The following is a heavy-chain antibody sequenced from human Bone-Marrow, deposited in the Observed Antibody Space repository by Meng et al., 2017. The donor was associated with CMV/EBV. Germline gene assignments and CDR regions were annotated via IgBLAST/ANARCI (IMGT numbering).Heavy chain of an antibody. J-gene: IGHJ4*02. CDR1: GGSISSSSYY. D-gene: IGHD6-6*01. Sequence: SETLSLTCTVSGGSISSSSYYWGWIRQPPGKGLEWIGSIYYSGSTYYNSSLKGRVTIPVDTSKNQFSLKLTSVTAADTAVYYCTRSPRSSSSPFDYWGQGKLVNVDS. V-gene: IGHV4-39*07. CDR2: IYYSGST. CDR3: TRSPRSSSSPFDY.